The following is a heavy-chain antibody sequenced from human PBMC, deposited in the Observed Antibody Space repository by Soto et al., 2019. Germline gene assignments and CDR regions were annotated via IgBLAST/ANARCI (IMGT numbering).Heavy chain of an antibody. Sequence: QVQLVQSGAEVKKPGASVKVSCKASGYTFTNYYMFWVRQAPGQGLEWVGIINPSDGTTYYARMWQGRVTMTRDTSTSTVYMELSSLRSDDTAVYYCTRSITRFLEWLFDYWGQGTLVTVSS. CDR1: GYTFTNYY. D-gene: IGHD3-3*01. CDR2: INPSDGTT. J-gene: IGHJ4*02. V-gene: IGHV1-46*03. CDR3: TRSITRFLEWLFDY.